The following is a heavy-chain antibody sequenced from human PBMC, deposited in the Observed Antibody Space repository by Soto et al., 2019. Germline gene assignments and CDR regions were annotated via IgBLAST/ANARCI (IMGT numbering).Heavy chain of an antibody. D-gene: IGHD3-16*01. Sequence: EGQLVESGGGLVQPGGSLSLSGAASGCSFSTYWMSWVRQVPGTGLEWVANIKADGSETYYVDSVRGRFTISRDNAKTSLYLQMNSLRAEDTAVYYCAKGGHIDFCGQGTLVTVSS. CDR2: IKADGSET. V-gene: IGHV3-7*03. CDR3: AKGGHIDF. CDR1: GCSFSTYW. J-gene: IGHJ4*02.